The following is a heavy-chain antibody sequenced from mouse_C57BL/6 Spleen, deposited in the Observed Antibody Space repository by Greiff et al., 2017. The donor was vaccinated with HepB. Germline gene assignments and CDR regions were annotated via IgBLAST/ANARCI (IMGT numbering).Heavy chain of an antibody. CDR3: AIGGRYYGSSDWFAY. Sequence: EVQLQQSGPELVKPGASVKISCKASGYTFTDYYMNWVKQSHGKSLEWIGDINPNNGGTSYNQKFKGKATLTVDKSSSTAYMVLRSLTSEDSAVYYCAIGGRYYGSSDWFAYWGQGTLVTVSA. CDR2: INPNNGGT. J-gene: IGHJ3*01. V-gene: IGHV1-26*01. CDR1: GYTFTDYY. D-gene: IGHD1-1*01.